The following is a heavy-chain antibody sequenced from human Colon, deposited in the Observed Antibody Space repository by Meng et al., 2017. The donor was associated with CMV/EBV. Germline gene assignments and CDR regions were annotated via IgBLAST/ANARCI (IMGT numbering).Heavy chain of an antibody. D-gene: IGHD6-13*01. V-gene: IGHV1-18*01. CDR2: ISAYNGNT. Sequence: ASVTVSCKASGYTFTRYGIRWVRQDPGQGLEWMGWISAYNGNTNYAQKLQDRVTMTSDTSTRTAYMELGSLRSDDTAVYYCARMWGGQQLVLDPWGQGTLVPVSS. CDR1: GYTFTRYG. CDR3: ARMWGGQQLVLDP. J-gene: IGHJ5*02.